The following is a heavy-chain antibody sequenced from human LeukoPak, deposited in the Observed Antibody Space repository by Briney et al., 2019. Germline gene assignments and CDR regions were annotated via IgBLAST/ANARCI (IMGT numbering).Heavy chain of an antibody. J-gene: IGHJ4*02. CDR3: AIVAFGGAIATNFDY. Sequence: GRSLRLSCAASGFTFDDYAMNWVRQAPGRVLEWVSSISIGGTDIYYGGSVKGRFTISRDNAKNSLYLQMNSLRAEDTAVYYCAIVAFGGAIATNFDYWGQGTLVTVSS. D-gene: IGHD3-16*02. V-gene: IGHV3-21*01. CDR2: ISIGGTDI. CDR1: GFTFDDYA.